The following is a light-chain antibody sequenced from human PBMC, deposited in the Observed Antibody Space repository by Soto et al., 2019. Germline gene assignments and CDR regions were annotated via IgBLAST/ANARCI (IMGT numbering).Light chain of an antibody. J-gene: IGKJ4*01. Sequence: EIVLTQSPGTLSLSPGERATLSCRPSQSVSNNWLAWYQQKPGQGPRLLIYGASTRATGIPDRFSGSGSGTDFTLTISRLDPEDFAVYYCRQYGRSLEFAVGGGTKVDIK. V-gene: IGKV3-20*01. CDR3: RQYGRSLEFA. CDR2: GAS. CDR1: QSVSNNW.